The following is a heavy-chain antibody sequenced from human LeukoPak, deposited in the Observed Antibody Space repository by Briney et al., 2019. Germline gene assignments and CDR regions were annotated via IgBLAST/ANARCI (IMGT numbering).Heavy chain of an antibody. J-gene: IGHJ4*02. CDR2: IIPIFGTA. CDR1: GGTFSSYA. V-gene: IGHV1-69*05. Sequence: SVKVSCKASGGTFSSYAIRWVRQAPGQGLEWMGGIIPIFGTANYAQKFQGRVTITTDESTSTAYMELSSLRSEDTAVYYCAGYWVDHFDYWGQGTLVTVSS. D-gene: IGHD2-15*01. CDR3: AGYWVDHFDY.